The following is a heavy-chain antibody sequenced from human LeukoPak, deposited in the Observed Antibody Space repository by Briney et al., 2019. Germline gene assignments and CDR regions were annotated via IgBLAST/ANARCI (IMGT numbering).Heavy chain of an antibody. CDR3: ARLVGGGVDS. D-gene: IGHD2-8*02. CDR1: GDSVASNSAA. J-gene: IGHJ4*02. Sequence: SQTLSLTCAISGDSVASNSAAWNWIRQSPSRGLEWLGRTYYRSKWHNEYAASGKSRITINPDTSKNQFSLQLNSVTPEDTAVYYCARLVGGGVDSWGQGTLVTVSS. V-gene: IGHV6-1*01. CDR2: TYYRSKWHN.